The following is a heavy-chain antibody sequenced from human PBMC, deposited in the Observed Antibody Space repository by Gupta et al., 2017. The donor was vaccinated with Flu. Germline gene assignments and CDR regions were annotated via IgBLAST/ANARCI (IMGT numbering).Heavy chain of an antibody. CDR3: ARAKRVGVVSGYFDL. D-gene: IGHD3-3*01. J-gene: IGHJ2*01. V-gene: IGHV4-34*01. Sequence: QVQLQQWGAGLSKPSETLSLTCAVYGGSFSGYYWSWIRQPPGKGLEWIGEINHSGSTNYNPSLKSRVTISVDTSKNQFSLKMSSVTAADTAVYYCARAKRVGVVSGYFDLWGRGTLVTVSS. CDR2: INHSGST. CDR1: GGSFSGYY.